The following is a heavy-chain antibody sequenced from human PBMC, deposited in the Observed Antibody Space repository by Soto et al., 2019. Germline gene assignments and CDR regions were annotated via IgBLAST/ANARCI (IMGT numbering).Heavy chain of an antibody. CDR2: IYYSGST. J-gene: IGHJ4*02. V-gene: IGHV4-39*01. CDR3: ARHRKGTDRRGDYGFDY. Sequence: SETLSLTCTVSGGSISSSSYYWGWIRQPPGKGLEWIGSIYYSGSTYYNPSLKSRVTISVDTSKNQFSLKLSSVTAADTAVYYCARHRKGTDRRGDYGFDYWGQGTLVTVSS. D-gene: IGHD4-17*01. CDR1: GGSISSSSYY.